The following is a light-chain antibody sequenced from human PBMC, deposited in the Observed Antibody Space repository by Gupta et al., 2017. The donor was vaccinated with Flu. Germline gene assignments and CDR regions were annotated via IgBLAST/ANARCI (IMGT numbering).Light chain of an antibody. V-gene: IGKV3-20*01. CDR1: QFFSSTF. CDR3: QRYGGSPPYS. Sequence: EIVFTQSPAPRSLSPGENATLSCMASQFFSSTFLACYQHKPSQAPRLLIYGASTRATGIPDRFSGSGSGTDFTLTISRLEPEDLAVYYCQRYGGSPPYSFGQGTKLEIK. J-gene: IGKJ2*03. CDR2: GAS.